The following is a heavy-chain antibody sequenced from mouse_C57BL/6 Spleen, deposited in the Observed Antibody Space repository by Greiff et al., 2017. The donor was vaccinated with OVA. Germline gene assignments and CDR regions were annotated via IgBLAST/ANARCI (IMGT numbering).Heavy chain of an antibody. Sequence: QVQLQQPGAELVMPGASVKLSCKASGYTFTSYWMHWVKQRPGQGLEWIGEIDPSDSYTNYNQKFKGKSTLTVDKFSSTAYMQLSSLTSEDSAVYYCARREVTTRGYYFDYWGQGTTLTVSS. V-gene: IGHV1-69*01. J-gene: IGHJ2*01. D-gene: IGHD2-5*01. CDR1: GYTFTSYW. CDR2: IDPSDSYT. CDR3: ARREVTTRGYYFDY.